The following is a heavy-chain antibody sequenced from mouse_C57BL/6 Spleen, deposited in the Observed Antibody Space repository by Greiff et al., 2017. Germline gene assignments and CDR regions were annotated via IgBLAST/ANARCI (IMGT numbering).Heavy chain of an antibody. CDR1: GYSITSGYY. CDR3: ARRGGITTVVAPFDY. J-gene: IGHJ2*01. CDR2: ISYDGSN. V-gene: IGHV3-6*01. Sequence: EVQLQESGPGLVKPSQSLSLTCSVTGYSITSGYYWNWIRQFPGNKLEWMGYISYDGSNNYNPSLKNRISITRDTSKNQFFLKLNSVTTEDTATYYCARRGGITTVVAPFDYWGQGTTLTVSS. D-gene: IGHD1-1*01.